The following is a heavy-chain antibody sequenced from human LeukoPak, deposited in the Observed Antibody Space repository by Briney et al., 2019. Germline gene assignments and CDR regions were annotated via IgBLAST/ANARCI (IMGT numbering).Heavy chain of an antibody. CDR3: VRLGDNSDYYDY. CDR2: IKQDGSEK. CDR1: GFTFSRYW. J-gene: IGHJ4*02. D-gene: IGHD3-22*01. V-gene: IGHV3-7*03. Sequence: GGSLRLSCAGSGFTFSRYWMSWVRQAPGKGPEWVANIKQDGSEKHYVDSVKGRFTISRDNAKDSLYLQMNSLRAEDTAVYYCVRLGDNSDYYDYWGQGTLVTVSS.